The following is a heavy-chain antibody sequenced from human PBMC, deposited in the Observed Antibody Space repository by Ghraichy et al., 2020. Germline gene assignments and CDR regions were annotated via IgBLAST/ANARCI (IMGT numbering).Heavy chain of an antibody. J-gene: IGHJ5*01. D-gene: IGHD3-3*02. CDR1: GFTFSSYA. V-gene: IGHV3-74*01. Sequence: GGSLRLSCAASGFTFSSYAMSWVRQTPGKGLVWVSRISSDGSRTSYVDAVKGRFTISRDNAKNTLFLQMNSLRGDDTAVYYCARDKGFSPVDSWGQGTLVTISS. CDR3: ARDKGFSPVDS. CDR2: ISSDGSRT.